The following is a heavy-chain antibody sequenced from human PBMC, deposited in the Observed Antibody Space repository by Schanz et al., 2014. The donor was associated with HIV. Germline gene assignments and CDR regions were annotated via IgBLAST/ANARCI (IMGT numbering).Heavy chain of an antibody. J-gene: IGHJ4*02. V-gene: IGHV3-23*01. Sequence: EVQLLESGGHLVQPGGSLRVSCAVSGFSFSNYAMNWVRQAPGKGLEWVSLISGSGGTTYYADSVKGRFTISRDNSKNTLSLHMNSLRAEDTALYYCARGYPGSPLKKTSYYFDYWGQGTLVTVSS. CDR3: ARGYPGSPLKKTSYYFDY. CDR2: ISGSGGTT. CDR1: GFSFSNYA. D-gene: IGHD3-10*01.